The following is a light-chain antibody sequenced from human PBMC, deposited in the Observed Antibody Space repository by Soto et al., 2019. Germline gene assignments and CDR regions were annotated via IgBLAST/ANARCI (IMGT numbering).Light chain of an antibody. J-gene: IGKJ1*01. CDR1: QSVSSY. V-gene: IGKV3-20*01. CDR2: GAS. CDR3: HQYNNSPRT. Sequence: EIVLTPSPGALSLSPGERATLSCRASQSVSSYLAWYQQKPGQAPRLLIYGASSRATGIPDRFSGSGSGTDFTLTISRLEPEDFAVYYCHQYNNSPRTFGQGTKVDIK.